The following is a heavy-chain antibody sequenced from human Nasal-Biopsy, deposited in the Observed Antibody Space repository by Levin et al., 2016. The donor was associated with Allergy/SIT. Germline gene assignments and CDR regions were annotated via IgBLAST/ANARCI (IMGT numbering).Heavy chain of an antibody. D-gene: IGHD5-12*01. J-gene: IGHJ4*02. CDR3: AKAFLATAAFHD. Sequence: GGSLRLSCAASGFRFDDFDMTWVRQAPGKGLEYVSDINYSGDSTGYADSVRGRFTISRDKSNNTLFLQMTGLRAEDTAMYYCAKAFLATAAFHDWGQGTLVTVSS. CDR1: GFRFDDFD. CDR2: INYSGDST. V-gene: IGHV3-20*04.